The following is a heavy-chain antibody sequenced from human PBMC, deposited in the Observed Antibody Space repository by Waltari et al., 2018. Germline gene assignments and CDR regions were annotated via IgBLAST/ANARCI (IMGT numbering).Heavy chain of an antibody. CDR3: ARALVGATPF. D-gene: IGHD1-26*01. J-gene: IGHJ4*02. CDR1: GYTFIRYG. CDR2: INPNSGGT. V-gene: IGHV1-2*06. Sequence: QVQLVQSGAEVKKPGASVQVSCRTSGYTFIRYGVDWVRQAPGQGLEWMGRINPNSGGTNNAQKFQGRVTMTSDTSISTAYMELSRLRSDDTAVYYWARALVGATPFWGQGTLVTVSS.